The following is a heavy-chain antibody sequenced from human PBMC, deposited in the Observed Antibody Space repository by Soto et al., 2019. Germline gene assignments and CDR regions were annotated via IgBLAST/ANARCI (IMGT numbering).Heavy chain of an antibody. CDR2: ISGSGGST. D-gene: IGHD4-4*01. CDR1: GFTFSSYA. CDR3: AKDRRQGYTVTNYYYMDV. Sequence: PGGSLRLSCAASGFTFSSYAMSWVRQAPGKGLEWVSAISGSGGSTYYADSVKGRFTISRDNSKNTLYLQMNSLRAEDTAVYYFAKDRRQGYTVTNYYYMDVWGKGTTVTVSS. V-gene: IGHV3-23*01. J-gene: IGHJ6*03.